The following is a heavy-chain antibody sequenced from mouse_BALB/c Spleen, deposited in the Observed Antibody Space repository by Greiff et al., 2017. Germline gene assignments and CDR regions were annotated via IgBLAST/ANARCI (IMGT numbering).Heavy chain of an antibody. J-gene: IGHJ2*01. Sequence: QVQLQQPGAELVKPGASVKLSCKASGYTFTSYWMHWVKQRPGQGLEWIGEINPNNGGTIYNQKFKGKATLTVDKSSSTAYMELRSLTSEDTAVYYCASRVWSAYYFDYWGQGTTLTVSS. CDR2: INPNNGGT. CDR1: GYTFTSYW. D-gene: IGHD2-10*02. V-gene: IGHV1-53*01. CDR3: ASRVWSAYYFDY.